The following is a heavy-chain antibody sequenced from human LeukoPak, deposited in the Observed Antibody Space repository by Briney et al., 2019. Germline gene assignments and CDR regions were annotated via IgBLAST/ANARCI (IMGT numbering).Heavy chain of an antibody. V-gene: IGHV3-30*18. CDR1: GFTFSSDG. CDR3: AKDRASSWSLDY. Sequence: GRSLRLSCAASGFTFSSDGMHWVRQAPGKGLEWLTFISYDANTKYYSDSVRGRFTVSRDNSKNTMYLQMNSLRPADTAMYYCAKDRASSWSLDYWGQGNLVTVSS. CDR2: ISYDANTK. J-gene: IGHJ4*02. D-gene: IGHD6-13*01.